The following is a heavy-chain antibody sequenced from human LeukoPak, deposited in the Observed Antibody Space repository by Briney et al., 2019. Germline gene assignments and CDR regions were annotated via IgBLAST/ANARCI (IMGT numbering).Heavy chain of an antibody. J-gene: IGHJ4*02. CDR3: AKDPSQTNYYGSGSYYIY. CDR1: GFTFSSYA. D-gene: IGHD3-10*01. V-gene: IGHV3-23*01. Sequence: GGSLRLSCAASGFTFSSYAMSWVRQAPGEGLEWVSAISGSSGSTYYADSVKGRFTISRDNSKNTLYLQMNSLRAEDTAVYYCAKDPSQTNYYGSGSYYIYWGQGTLVTVSS. CDR2: ISGSSGST.